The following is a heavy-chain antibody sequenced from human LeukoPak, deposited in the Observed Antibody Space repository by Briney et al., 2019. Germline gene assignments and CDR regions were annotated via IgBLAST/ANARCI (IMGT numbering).Heavy chain of an antibody. Sequence: SETLSLTCTVSGGSISSSSYYWGWIRQPPGKGLEWIGSIYYSGSTYYNPSLKSRVTISVDTSKNQFSLKLSSVTAADTAVYYCASEGTGGRIDYWGQGTLVTVSS. D-gene: IGHD2-15*01. CDR3: ASEGTGGRIDY. CDR2: IYYSGST. J-gene: IGHJ4*02. CDR1: GGSISSSSYY. V-gene: IGHV4-39*07.